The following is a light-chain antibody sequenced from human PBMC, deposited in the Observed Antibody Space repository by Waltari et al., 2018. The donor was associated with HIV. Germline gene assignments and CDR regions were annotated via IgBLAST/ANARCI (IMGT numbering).Light chain of an antibody. CDR2: AAS. J-gene: IGKJ1*01. CDR1: QNIRNY. V-gene: IGKV1-39*01. CDR3: QHSYTTPWT. Sequence: DIQMTKSPSSLSASVGDRVTIICRASQNIRNYLNWYQQKPGKAPNLLIYAASSVQSGVPSRFRGSGSGTDFTLTISSLQPEDFATYYCQHSYTTPWTFGQGTKVEIK.